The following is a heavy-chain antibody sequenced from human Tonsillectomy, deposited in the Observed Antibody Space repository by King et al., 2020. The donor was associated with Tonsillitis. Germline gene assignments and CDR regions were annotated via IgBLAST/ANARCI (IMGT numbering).Heavy chain of an antibody. V-gene: IGHV4-31*03. CDR3: ASDEPTLVRGIYNY. D-gene: IGHD3-10*01. CDR2: IYYSGST. Sequence: LQLQESGPGLVKPSQTLSLTCTVSGDSVSSGGFYWSWIRQHPGKGLEWIGNIYYSGSTYYNPSLKSRVSISVDTSKNQFSLKLSSVTAADTAVYYCASDEPTLVRGIYNYWGQGTLVTVPS. J-gene: IGHJ4*02. CDR1: GDSVSSGGFY.